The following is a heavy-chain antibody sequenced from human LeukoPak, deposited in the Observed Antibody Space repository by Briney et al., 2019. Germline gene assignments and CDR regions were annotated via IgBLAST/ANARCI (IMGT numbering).Heavy chain of an antibody. Sequence: GGSLRLSCAASGFTFSSYAMSWVRQAPGKGLEWVSVISGSGGSTYYADSVKGRFTISRDSSKNTLYLQMNSLRAEDTAVYYCARSIVVVPAAMGYWGQGTLVTVSS. CDR1: GFTFSSYA. CDR2: ISGSGGST. V-gene: IGHV3-23*01. D-gene: IGHD2-2*01. J-gene: IGHJ4*02. CDR3: ARSIVVVPAAMGY.